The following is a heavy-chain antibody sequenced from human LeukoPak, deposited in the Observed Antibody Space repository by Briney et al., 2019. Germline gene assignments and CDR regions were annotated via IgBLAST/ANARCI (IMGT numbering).Heavy chain of an antibody. D-gene: IGHD2-15*01. CDR3: ASQYCSGGSCSHDS. Sequence: SETLSLTCTVSGGSISSSSYYWGWIRQPPGKGLEGIVSIYYSGSTYYNPSLKSRVTISVETSKNQFSLKLSSVTAADTAVYYCASQYCSGGSCSHDSWGQGTLVTVSS. J-gene: IGHJ4*02. CDR2: IYYSGST. CDR1: GGSISSSSYY. V-gene: IGHV4-39*01.